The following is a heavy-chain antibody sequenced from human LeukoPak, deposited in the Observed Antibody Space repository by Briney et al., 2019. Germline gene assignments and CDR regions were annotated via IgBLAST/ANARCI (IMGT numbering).Heavy chain of an antibody. J-gene: IGHJ4*02. Sequence: GGSLRLSCAASGFTFTSYAMHWVRQAPGKGLEWVAVISYDGSNKYYADSVKGRFTISRDNSKNTLYLQMNSLRAEDTAVYYCARDGMGATLHFDYWGQGTLVSVSS. V-gene: IGHV3-30*04. CDR1: GFTFTSYA. D-gene: IGHD1-26*01. CDR3: ARDGMGATLHFDY. CDR2: ISYDGSNK.